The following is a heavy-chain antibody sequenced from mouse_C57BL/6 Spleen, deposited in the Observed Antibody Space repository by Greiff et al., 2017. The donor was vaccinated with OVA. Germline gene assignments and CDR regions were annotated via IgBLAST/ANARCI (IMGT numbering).Heavy chain of an antibody. V-gene: IGHV1-64*01. Sequence: QVQLKQPGAELVKPGASVKLSCKASGYTFTSYWMHWVKQRPGQGLEWIGMIHPNSGSTNYNEKFKSKATLTVDKSSSTAYMQLSSLTSEDSAVYYCALYYGNLFDYWGQGTTLTVSS. CDR3: ALYYGNLFDY. CDR2: IHPNSGST. J-gene: IGHJ2*01. D-gene: IGHD2-1*01. CDR1: GYTFTSYW.